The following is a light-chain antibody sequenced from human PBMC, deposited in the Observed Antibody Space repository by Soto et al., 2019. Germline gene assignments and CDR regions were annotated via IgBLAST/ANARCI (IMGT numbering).Light chain of an antibody. CDR2: AAS. V-gene: IGKV1-9*01. CDR1: QGISSY. J-gene: IGKJ5*01. CDR3: QQLNINLYPIT. Sequence: IQLTQSPSSLSASVGDRVTITCRASQGISSYLAWYQQKPGKAPKLLINAASTLQSGVPSRFSGSGSGTDFTLTISGLQPEDFATNYCQQLNINLYPITFGQGTRREIK.